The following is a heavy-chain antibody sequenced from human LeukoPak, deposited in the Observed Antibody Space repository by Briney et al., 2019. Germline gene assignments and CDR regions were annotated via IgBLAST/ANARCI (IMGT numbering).Heavy chain of an antibody. CDR1: GDSISSYY. J-gene: IGHJ3*02. CDR3: ARDFTIFGDAFDI. V-gene: IGHV4-4*07. CDR2: IYTSGST. D-gene: IGHD3-3*01. Sequence: SETLSLTCTVSGDSISSYYWSWIRQPAGKRLEWIGRIYTSGSTSYNPSLKSRVTMSIDTSKNQFSLKLRSVTAADTAVYYCARDFTIFGDAFDIWGQGTVVTVSS.